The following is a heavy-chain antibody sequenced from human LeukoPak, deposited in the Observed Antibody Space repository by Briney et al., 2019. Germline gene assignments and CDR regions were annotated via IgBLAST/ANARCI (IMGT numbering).Heavy chain of an antibody. D-gene: IGHD2-2*01. J-gene: IGHJ6*02. CDR2: IYYSGST. CDR1: GGSISSGGYY. V-gene: IGHV4-61*08. CDR3: ARDGEYCSSTSCPDTPYYYYGMDV. Sequence: SETLSLTCTVSGGSISSGGYYWSWIRQHPGKGLEWIGYIYYSGSTYYNPSLKSRVTISVDTSKNQFSLKLSSVTAADTAVYYCARDGEYCSSTSCPDTPYYYYGMDVWGQGTTVTVSS.